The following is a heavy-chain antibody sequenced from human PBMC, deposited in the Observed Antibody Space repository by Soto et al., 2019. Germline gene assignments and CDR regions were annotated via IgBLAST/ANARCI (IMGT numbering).Heavy chain of an antibody. V-gene: IGHV3-23*01. Sequence: VGSLRLSCAASGFTFSSYAMSWVRQAPGKGLEWVSAISGSGGSTYYADSVKGRFTISRDNSKNTLYLQMNSLRAEDTAVYYCAKVGLGYNWNYGAFDIWGQGTMVTVSS. D-gene: IGHD1-7*01. CDR3: AKVGLGYNWNYGAFDI. J-gene: IGHJ3*02. CDR2: ISGSGGST. CDR1: GFTFSSYA.